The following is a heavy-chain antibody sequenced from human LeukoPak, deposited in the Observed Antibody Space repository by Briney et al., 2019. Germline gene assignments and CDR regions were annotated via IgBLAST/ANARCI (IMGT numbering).Heavy chain of an antibody. J-gene: IGHJ5*01. Sequence: GGSLRLSCVASGFSFGNYAMSWVRQAPGKGLQWVSQISGTGGATWYAGFARDRFTISRDNSKKTLYLQMAGLRVEDTAMYYCVKDPRDTYGTNWFVSWGQGTLLIVSS. CDR1: GFSFGNYA. D-gene: IGHD2-21*01. CDR2: ISGTGGAT. CDR3: VKDPRDTYGTNWFVS. V-gene: IGHV3-23*01.